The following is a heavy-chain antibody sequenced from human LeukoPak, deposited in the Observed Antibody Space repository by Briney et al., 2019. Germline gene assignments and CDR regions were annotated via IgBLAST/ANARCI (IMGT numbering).Heavy chain of an antibody. J-gene: IGHJ4*02. CDR2: TNGSGGRT. Sequence: PGGALRLSCAAPGFRFHEYGMSWVRQAPGKGLEWVCGTNGSGGRTGYADSVKGRFTISKDNGGNLLSLQMNSLRVEDTAFDYCARGVSGTYYRSVFDYWGLGTLVTVSS. CDR3: ARGVSGTYYRSVFDY. V-gene: IGHV3-20*04. D-gene: IGHD1-26*01. CDR1: GFRFHEYG.